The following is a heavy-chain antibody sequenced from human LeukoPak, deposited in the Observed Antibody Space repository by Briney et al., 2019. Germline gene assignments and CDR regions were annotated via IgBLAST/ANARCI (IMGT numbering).Heavy chain of an antibody. CDR3: ARDKTPYSSGWYPDY. J-gene: IGHJ4*02. CDR1: GFTFSSYA. D-gene: IGHD6-19*01. Sequence: PGGSLRLSCAASGFTFSSYAMNWVRQAPGKGLEWVSSITSGSTYIYYADSVKGRFTISRDNAKNSLYLQMNSLRAEDTAVYYCARDKTPYSSGWYPDYWGQGTLVTVSS. V-gene: IGHV3-21*01. CDR2: ITSGSTYI.